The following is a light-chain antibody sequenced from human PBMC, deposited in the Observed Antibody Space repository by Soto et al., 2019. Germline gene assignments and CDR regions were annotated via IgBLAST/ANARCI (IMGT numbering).Light chain of an antibody. CDR1: QSVSSSY. CDR2: GAS. Sequence: EIVLTQSPGTLSLSPGERATLSGRASQSVSSSYLAWYQQKPGQAPRLLIYGASIRATGIPDRFSGSGSGTDFTLTISRLEPEDFAVYYCQQYGSSQTYTFGQGTKLEIK. V-gene: IGKV3-20*01. CDR3: QQYGSSQTYT. J-gene: IGKJ2*01.